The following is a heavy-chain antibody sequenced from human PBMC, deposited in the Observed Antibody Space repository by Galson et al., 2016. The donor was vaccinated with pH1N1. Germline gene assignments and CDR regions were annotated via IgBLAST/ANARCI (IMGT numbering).Heavy chain of an antibody. D-gene: IGHD3-22*01. J-gene: IGHJ2*01. Sequence: GGTFGSYGINWVRQAPGQGLEWMGGIIPIFDTPKYAQNFQGRVTITADESTTTAYMELSSLRSDDTAVYFCAREDYYDTDLSDWYFDLWGRGTLLTVSS. V-gene: IGHV1-69*01. CDR2: IIPIFDTP. CDR3: AREDYYDTDLSDWYFDL. CDR1: GGTFGSYG.